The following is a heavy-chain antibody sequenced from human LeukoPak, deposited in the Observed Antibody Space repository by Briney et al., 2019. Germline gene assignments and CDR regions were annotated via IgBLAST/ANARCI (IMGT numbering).Heavy chain of an antibody. D-gene: IGHD3-22*01. CDR1: GFTFSDYY. J-gene: IGHJ3*02. CDR2: ISSSGSTI. Sequence: GGSLRLSCAASGFTFSDYYMSWIRQAPGKGLEWVSYISSSGSTIYYADSVKGRFTISRDNAKNSLYLQMNSLRAEDTAVYYCARSHDSSGYPRNAFDIWGQGTMVTVSS. CDR3: ARSHDSSGYPRNAFDI. V-gene: IGHV3-11*04.